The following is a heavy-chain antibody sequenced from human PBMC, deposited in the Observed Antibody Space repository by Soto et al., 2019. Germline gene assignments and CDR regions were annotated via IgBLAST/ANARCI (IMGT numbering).Heavy chain of an antibody. Sequence: QVQLVQSGAEVKKPGSSVKVSCKASGGTFSSYAISWVRQAPGQGLEWMGGIIPIFGTANYAQKFQGRVTITADESTSTAYMELSSLRSEDTAVYYCARDGKRFGADYYGMDVWGQGTTVTVSS. CDR2: IIPIFGTA. J-gene: IGHJ6*02. CDR3: ARDGKRFGADYYGMDV. CDR1: GGTFSSYA. D-gene: IGHD3-3*01. V-gene: IGHV1-69*12.